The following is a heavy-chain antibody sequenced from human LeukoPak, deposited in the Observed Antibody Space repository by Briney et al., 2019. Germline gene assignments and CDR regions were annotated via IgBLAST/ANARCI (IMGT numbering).Heavy chain of an antibody. V-gene: IGHV4-59*01. Sequence: SETLSLTCTVSGGSISSYYWSWIRQPPGKGLEWIAYMYHTGNTNNNPSLKSRVTISIDTSKNQFSLKLSSVTAADTAVYYCARSAPADDRFYYYGMDVWGQGTTVTVSS. D-gene: IGHD6-25*01. CDR2: MYHTGNT. CDR1: GGSISSYY. J-gene: IGHJ6*02. CDR3: ARSAPADDRFYYYGMDV.